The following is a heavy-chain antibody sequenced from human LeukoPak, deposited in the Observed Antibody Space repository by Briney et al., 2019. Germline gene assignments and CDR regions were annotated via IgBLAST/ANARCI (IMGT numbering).Heavy chain of an antibody. CDR1: GFTFSTYG. J-gene: IGHJ5*02. V-gene: IGHV3-23*01. CDR2: ISGSGGST. Sequence: SGGTLRLSCAASGFTFSTYGMSWVRQAPGKGLEWVSGISGSGGSTYYADSVKGRFTVARDNSKNTLYLQMNSLRVEDTALYYCAKGPNWFDPWGQGTLVTVSS. CDR3: AKGPNWFDP.